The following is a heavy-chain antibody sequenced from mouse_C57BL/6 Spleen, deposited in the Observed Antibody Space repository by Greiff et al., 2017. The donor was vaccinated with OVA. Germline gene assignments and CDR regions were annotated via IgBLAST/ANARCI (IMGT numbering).Heavy chain of an antibody. D-gene: IGHD2-4*01. J-gene: IGHJ3*01. CDR3: ASHDYDRLFAY. CDR1: GFSLTSYG. V-gene: IGHV2-6*01. Sequence: VQLVESGPGLVAPSQSLSITCTVSGFSLTSYGVDWVRQSPGKGLEWLGVIWGVGSTNYNSALKSRLCISKDNSKSQVFLKMNSLQTDDTAMYYCASHDYDRLFAYWGQGTLVTVSA. CDR2: IWGVGST.